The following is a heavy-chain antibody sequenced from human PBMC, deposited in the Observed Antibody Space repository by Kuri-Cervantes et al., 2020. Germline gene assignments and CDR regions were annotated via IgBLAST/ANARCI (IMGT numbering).Heavy chain of an antibody. CDR3: ARGYFDWLSLGDAFDI. Sequence: ASVKVSCKASGYTFTSYAMHWVRQAPGQRLEWMGWINAGNGNTKYSQKFQGRVTITRDTSASTAYMELSSLRSEDTAVYYCARGYFDWLSLGDAFDIWGQGTMVTVSS. CDR1: GYTFTSYA. J-gene: IGHJ3*02. V-gene: IGHV1-3*01. CDR2: INAGNGNT. D-gene: IGHD3-9*01.